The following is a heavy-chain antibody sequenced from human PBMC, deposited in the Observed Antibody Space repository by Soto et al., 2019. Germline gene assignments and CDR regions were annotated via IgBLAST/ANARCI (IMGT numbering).Heavy chain of an antibody. CDR2: IYYSGST. CDR3: ATQEVGGSYVYTVAP. V-gene: IGHV4-39*02. J-gene: IGHJ5*02. D-gene: IGHD1-26*01. Sequence: QLHLRESGPGLVKPSETLSLTCTVSGGSITSSCYYWGWIRQPPGKGLEWIGSIYYSGSTSYNPSLKSRVSISVDTSRNPFSMKLSSVPAADTAVYYCATQEVGGSYVYTVAPWREGTLVSVSS. CDR1: GGSITSSCYY.